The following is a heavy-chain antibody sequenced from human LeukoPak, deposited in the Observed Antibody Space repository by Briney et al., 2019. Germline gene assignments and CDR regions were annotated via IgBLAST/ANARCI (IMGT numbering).Heavy chain of an antibody. Sequence: ASVKVSCKASGYTFTSYYMHWVRQAPGQGLEWMGIINPSGGSTSYAQKFQGRVTMTRDTSTSTVYMELSSLRSEDTAVYYCARVGRGYGSGRHFDYWGQGTLVTVSS. D-gene: IGHD3-10*01. CDR3: ARVGRGYGSGRHFDY. V-gene: IGHV1-46*01. J-gene: IGHJ4*02. CDR2: INPSGGST. CDR1: GYTFTSYY.